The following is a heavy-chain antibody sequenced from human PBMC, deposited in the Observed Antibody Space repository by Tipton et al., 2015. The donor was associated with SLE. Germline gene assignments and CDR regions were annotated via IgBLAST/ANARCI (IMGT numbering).Heavy chain of an antibody. J-gene: IGHJ3*02. CDR1: GYSISSGYY. CDR3: ARGIGAFDI. Sequence: TLSLTCTVSGYSISSGYYWGWIRQPPGKGLEWIGSIYYSGSTYYNPSLKSRVTISVDTSKNQFSLKLSSVTAADTAVYYCARGIGAFDIWGQGTMVTVSS. V-gene: IGHV4-38-2*02. CDR2: IYYSGST.